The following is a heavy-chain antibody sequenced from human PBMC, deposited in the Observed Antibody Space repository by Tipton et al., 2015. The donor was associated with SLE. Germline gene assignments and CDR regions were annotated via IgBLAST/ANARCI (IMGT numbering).Heavy chain of an antibody. CDR1: GYSISSGFY. D-gene: IGHD6-19*01. CDR3: ARGRKVAAHWHFDL. J-gene: IGHJ2*01. CDR2: IYHSGST. Sequence: TLSLTCTVPGYSISSGFYWGWIRQPPGKGLEWIGNIYHSGSTFYNPSLKSRVTISVDTSKNQFSLKLSSVTAADTAVYYCARGRKVAAHWHFDLWGRGTLVTVSS. V-gene: IGHV4-38-2*02.